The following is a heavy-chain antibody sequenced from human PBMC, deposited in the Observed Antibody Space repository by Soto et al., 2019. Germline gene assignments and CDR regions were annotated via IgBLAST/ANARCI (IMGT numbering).Heavy chain of an antibody. CDR1: GYIFSNYY. V-gene: IGHV1-46*01. CDR3: ARRGMSKIGFET. CDR2: FNPSGDAT. J-gene: IGHJ3*02. Sequence: QVQLVQSGAEVKKPGTSVKVSCKASGYIFSNYYMHWVRQAPGQGLEWMGVFNPSGDATHYAQSFHGRVSVTRDTSTSTVYMELSTLASEDTAVYYCARRGMSKIGFETWGQGTRVTVSS. D-gene: IGHD3-10*01.